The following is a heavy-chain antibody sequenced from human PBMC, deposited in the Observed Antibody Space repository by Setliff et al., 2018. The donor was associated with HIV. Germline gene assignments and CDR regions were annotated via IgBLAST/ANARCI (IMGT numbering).Heavy chain of an antibody. CDR2: ISPDSGAT. Sequence: ASVKVSCKISGYMFTAYYIHWVRQAPGQGLEWVGRISPDSGATNDAQKFQGRIAMTRDTSINTVYMELKRLRTDDTAVYYCTRDPGDYWGQGTLVTVSS. CDR3: TRDPGDY. V-gene: IGHV1-2*06. CDR1: GYMFTAYY. J-gene: IGHJ4*02.